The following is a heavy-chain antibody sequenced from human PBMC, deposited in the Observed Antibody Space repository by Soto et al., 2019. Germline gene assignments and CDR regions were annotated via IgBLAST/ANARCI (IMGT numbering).Heavy chain of an antibody. CDR1: GGSISSYF. J-gene: IGHJ5*02. CDR2: IYYSGST. CDR3: ARGIGSSWYGDWFDP. Sequence: SETLSLTCTVSGGSISSYFWSWIRQPPGKGLEWIGYIYYSGSTNYNPSLKSRVTISVDTSKNQFSLKLSSVTAADTAVYYCARGIGSSWYGDWFDPWGQGTLVTVSS. V-gene: IGHV4-59*01. D-gene: IGHD6-13*01.